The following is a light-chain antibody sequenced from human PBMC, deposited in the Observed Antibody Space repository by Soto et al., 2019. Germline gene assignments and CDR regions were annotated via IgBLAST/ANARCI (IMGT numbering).Light chain of an antibody. V-gene: IGKV3-15*01. CDR1: QSVSSN. CDR3: HQYNSWPRT. CDR2: DVS. J-gene: IGKJ2*01. Sequence: IVMTQSPVTLSVSPGERATLSCRASQSVSSNLAWYQQQPGQAPRLLIYDVSIRANGIPARFTGSGSETEFPLTISSLQSEDFAVYYCHQYNSWPRTFGQGTKLEIK.